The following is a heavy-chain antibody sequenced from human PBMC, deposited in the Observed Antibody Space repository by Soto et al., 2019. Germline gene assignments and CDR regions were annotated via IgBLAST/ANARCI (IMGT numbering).Heavy chain of an antibody. J-gene: IGHJ4*01. CDR2: IKSKTDGGTT. CDR3: TTDSYSTIIIVRFDY. V-gene: IGHV3-15*07. Sequence: GGSLRLSCAASGFTFCNAWMNWVRQAPGKGLEWVGRIKSKTDGGTTDYAAPVKGRFAISRDDSNNMVYLQMNSLKIEDTAVYYCTTDSYSTIIIVRFDYWGHGTLVTVSS. CDR1: GFTFCNAW. D-gene: IGHD3-22*01.